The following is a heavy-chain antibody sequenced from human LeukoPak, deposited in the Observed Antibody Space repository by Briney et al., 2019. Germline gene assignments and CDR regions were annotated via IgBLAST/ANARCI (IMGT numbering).Heavy chain of an antibody. J-gene: IGHJ4*02. D-gene: IGHD2/OR15-2a*01. V-gene: IGHV4-59*01. CDR2: IYYSGGT. CDR1: GGSISNYY. CDR3: ARDRRYFSF. Sequence: SETLSLTCTVSGGSISNYYWDWIRQPPGKGLEWIGYIYYSGGTNYNPSLKSRVTISVDTSKIQFSLKLSSVTAADTAVYYWARDRRYFSFWGQGTLVTVSS.